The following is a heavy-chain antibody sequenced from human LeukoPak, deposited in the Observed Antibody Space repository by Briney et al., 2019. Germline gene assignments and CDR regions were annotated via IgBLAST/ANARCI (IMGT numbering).Heavy chain of an antibody. CDR3: ARAPSEIGGYYPEYFRH. J-gene: IGHJ1*01. D-gene: IGHD3-22*01. Sequence: GGSLRLSCAATGFTFSNYWMHWVRQAPGKGLVWVSRIKSDGSTNYADSVKGRFTISRDNAKNTLSLQMNSLRAEDTGVYYCARAPSEIGGYYPEYFRHWGQGTLVTVSS. V-gene: IGHV3-74*01. CDR2: IKSDGST. CDR1: GFTFSNYW.